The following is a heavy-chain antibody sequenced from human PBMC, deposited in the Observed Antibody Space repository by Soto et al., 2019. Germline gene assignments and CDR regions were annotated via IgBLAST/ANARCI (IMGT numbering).Heavy chain of an antibody. CDR2: IIPILGIA. CDR3: ARATTVTTPFGY. CDR1: GGTFSSYT. V-gene: IGHV1-69*02. Sequence: QVQLVQSGAEVKKPGSSVKVSCKASGGTFSSYTISWVRQAPGQGLEWMGRIIPILGIANYAQKFQGRVTITADKSTSTAYMALSSLRSEDTAVYYCARATTVTTPFGYWGQGTLVTVSS. J-gene: IGHJ4*02. D-gene: IGHD4-17*01.